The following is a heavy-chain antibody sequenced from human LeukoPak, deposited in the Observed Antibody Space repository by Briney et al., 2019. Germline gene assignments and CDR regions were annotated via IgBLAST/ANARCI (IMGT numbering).Heavy chain of an antibody. CDR2: ITDSGGTT. CDR1: RFTFSSYA. Sequence: GGSLRLSCAASRFTFSSYAMSWVRQAPGKGLEWVSTITDSGGTTFYADSVKGRFTISRDNSKSTVYLQMNSLRAEDTAVYYCAKLWRGSHPRYFDHWGQGTLVTVSS. CDR3: AKLWRGSHPRYFDH. D-gene: IGHD1-26*01. V-gene: IGHV3-23*01. J-gene: IGHJ4*02.